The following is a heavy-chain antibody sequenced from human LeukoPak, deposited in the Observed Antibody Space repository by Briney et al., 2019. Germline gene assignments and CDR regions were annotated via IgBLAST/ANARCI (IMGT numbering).Heavy chain of an antibody. J-gene: IGHJ4*02. D-gene: IGHD3-3*01. V-gene: IGHV3-11*04. Sequence: GSLRLSCAASGFTFSDYYMSWIRQAPGKGLEWVSYISSSSSTIYYADSVKGRFTISRDNAKNSLYLQMNSLRDEDTAVYYCARNQYYDFWSGYYPTSNFDYWGQGTLVTVSS. CDR2: ISSSSSTI. CDR3: ARNQYYDFWSGYYPTSNFDY. CDR1: GFTFSDYY.